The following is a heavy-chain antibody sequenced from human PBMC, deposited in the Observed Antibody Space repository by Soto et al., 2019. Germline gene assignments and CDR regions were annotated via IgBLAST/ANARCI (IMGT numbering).Heavy chain of an antibody. CDR3: AKRPTAMVQEVDY. CDR2: ISGSGGST. CDR1: GFTLSSYA. J-gene: IGHJ4*02. V-gene: IGHV3-23*01. Sequence: PRWALRLSCEDSGFTLSSYAMSWVRQAPGKGLEWVSAISGSGGSTYYADSVKGRFTISRDNSKNTLYLQMNSLRAEETAAYYCAKRPTAMVQEVDYWGQGTLVTVSS. D-gene: IGHD5-18*01.